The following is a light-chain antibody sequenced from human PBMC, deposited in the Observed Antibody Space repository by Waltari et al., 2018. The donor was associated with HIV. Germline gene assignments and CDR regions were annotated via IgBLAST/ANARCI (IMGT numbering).Light chain of an antibody. V-gene: IGKV2D-29*02. Sequence: DIVMTQTPPSLSVTPGQPASFSCNSSQSLKHTDGKTYLYWYLQRPGQSPQVLIYEVSKRYARVPDRFSGSGSGTHFTLKIARVEAEDVGSYYCMQTLHLLYTFGQGTKLEIK. CDR2: EVS. J-gene: IGKJ2*01. CDR3: MQTLHLLYT. CDR1: QSLKHTDGKTY.